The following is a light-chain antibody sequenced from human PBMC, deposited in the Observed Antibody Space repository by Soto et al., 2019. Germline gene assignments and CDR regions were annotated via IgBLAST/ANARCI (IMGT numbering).Light chain of an antibody. Sequence: EIVLTQSPATLSLSPGESTTLSCRTIQSLSYCLAWYQQKPGQAPRLLIYDASPRATGIPVRFSGSGSGTDFTLTISSLEPEDFAVYYCQQRTYSITFGQGTRLEIK. CDR2: DAS. CDR3: QQRTYSIT. J-gene: IGKJ5*01. CDR1: QSLSYC. V-gene: IGKV3-11*01.